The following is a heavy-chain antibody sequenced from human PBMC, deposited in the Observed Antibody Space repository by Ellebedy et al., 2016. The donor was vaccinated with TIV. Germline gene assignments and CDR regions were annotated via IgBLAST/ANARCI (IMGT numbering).Heavy chain of an antibody. CDR3: ANLDPGFTDSYGLDY. Sequence: PGGSLRLSCVGSGFTIRTGFIFCGYAMHWVRQAPGKGLEWVAVISYDGSKKYYADSVKGRFTISRDNSGNTVYLQMNSLRAEDTAVYYCANLDPGFTDSYGLDYWGQGTLVTVSS. D-gene: IGHD5-18*01. V-gene: IGHV3-30-3*01. CDR2: ISYDGSKK. CDR1: GFTIRTGFIFCGYA. J-gene: IGHJ4*02.